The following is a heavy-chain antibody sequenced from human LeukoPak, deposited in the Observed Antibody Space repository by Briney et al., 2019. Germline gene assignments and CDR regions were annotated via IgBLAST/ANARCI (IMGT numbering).Heavy chain of an antibody. D-gene: IGHD3-22*01. J-gene: IGHJ3*02. CDR2: IYYSGST. CDR1: GGSISSYY. CDR3: ARDFPVVRNAFDI. V-gene: IGHV4-59*01. Sequence: KPSETLSLTCTVSGGSISSYYWSWIRQPPGKGLEWIGYIYYSGSTNYNPSLKSRVTISVDTSKNQFSLKLSSVTAADTAVYYCARDFPVVRNAFDIWGQGTMVTVSS.